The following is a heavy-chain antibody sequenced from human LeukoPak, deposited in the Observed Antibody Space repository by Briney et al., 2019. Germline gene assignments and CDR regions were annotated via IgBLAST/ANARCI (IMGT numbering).Heavy chain of an antibody. CDR1: GYSFTSYW. CDR2: IYPGDSDT. J-gene: IGHJ4*02. D-gene: IGHD5-18*01. Sequence: GESLKISCQGSGYSFTSYWIGWVRQMPGKGLAWMGIIYPGDSDTRYSPSFQGQVTISADKSISTAYLQWSSLKASDIAMYYCARHDGRGYSYTFDYWDQGTLVTVSS. V-gene: IGHV5-51*01. CDR3: ARHDGRGYSYTFDY.